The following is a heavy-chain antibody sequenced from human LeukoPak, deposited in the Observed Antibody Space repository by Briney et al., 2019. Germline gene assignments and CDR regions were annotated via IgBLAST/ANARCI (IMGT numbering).Heavy chain of an antibody. Sequence: GGSLRLSCAASGFTFSSYEMNWVRQAPGKGLEWVSYMSSSGSTIYYADSVKGRFTISRDNAKKSLYLQMNSLRDEDTAVYYCARIVYDSSGYIDYWGQGTLVTVSS. D-gene: IGHD3-22*01. CDR2: MSSSGSTI. V-gene: IGHV3-48*03. CDR3: ARIVYDSSGYIDY. CDR1: GFTFSSYE. J-gene: IGHJ4*02.